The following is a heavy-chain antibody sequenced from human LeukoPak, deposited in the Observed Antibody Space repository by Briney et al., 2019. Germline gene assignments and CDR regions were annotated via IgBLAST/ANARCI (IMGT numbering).Heavy chain of an antibody. Sequence: ASVKVSCKASGYTFTSYAMNWVRQAPGQGLEWMGWINTNTGNPTYAQGFTGRFVFSLDTSVSTAYLQISSLKAEDTAVYHCARDLVADTVFYYYGMDVWGQGTTVTVSS. V-gene: IGHV7-4-1*02. CDR1: GYTFTSYA. J-gene: IGHJ6*02. CDR2: INTNTGNP. D-gene: IGHD5-18*01. CDR3: ARDLVADTVFYYYGMDV.